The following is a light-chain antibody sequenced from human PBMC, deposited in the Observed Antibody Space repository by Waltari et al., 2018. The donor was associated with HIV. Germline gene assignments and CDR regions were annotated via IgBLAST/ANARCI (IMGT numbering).Light chain of an antibody. CDR3: CSHAGSYTFI. V-gene: IGLV2-11*01. Sequence: QSALTQPRSVSGSPGQSVTISCTGSSGDVGDYNYVSWYQQHPGKAPKLMIYDVNKRPSWVPDRFSGSKSGNTASLTLSGLQAEDEADYYCCSHAGSYTFIFGGGTKLTVL. J-gene: IGLJ2*01. CDR1: SGDVGDYNY. CDR2: DVN.